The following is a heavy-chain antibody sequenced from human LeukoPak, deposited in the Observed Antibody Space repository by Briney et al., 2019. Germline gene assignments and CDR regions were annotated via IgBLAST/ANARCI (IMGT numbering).Heavy chain of an antibody. J-gene: IGHJ4*02. CDR3: AKGDYYDSSDYYLDY. Sequence: GGSLRLSCAASGFTFSSYAMHWVRQAPGKGLEWVAVISYDGSNKYYADSVKGRFAISRDNSNNTLYLQMNSLRAEDTAVYYCAKGDYYDSSDYYLDYWGQGSLVTVSS. CDR2: ISYDGSNK. V-gene: IGHV3-30*07. CDR1: GFTFSSYA. D-gene: IGHD3-22*01.